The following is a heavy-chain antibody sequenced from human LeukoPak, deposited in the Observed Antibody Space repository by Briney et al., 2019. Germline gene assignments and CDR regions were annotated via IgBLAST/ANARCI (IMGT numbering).Heavy chain of an antibody. CDR2: IHHSGNT. CDR1: GGSISSYY. V-gene: IGHV4-4*08. D-gene: IGHD2-15*01. J-gene: IGHJ4*02. CDR3: ARDTSSRWYLFDY. Sequence: SETLSLTCTVSGGSISSYYWSWIRQPPGKGLEWIGTIHHSGNTDYNPSLESRVTMSVDTSKNEFSLKLNFVTAADTAVYYCARDTSSRWYLFDYWGQGTLVTVSS.